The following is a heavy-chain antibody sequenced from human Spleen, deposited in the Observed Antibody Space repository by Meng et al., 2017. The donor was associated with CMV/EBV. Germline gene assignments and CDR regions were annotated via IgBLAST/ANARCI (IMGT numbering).Heavy chain of an antibody. J-gene: IGHJ4*02. CDR3: ARDWGYCSTTSCYPRFYFAY. CDR1: GGSVSSGSYY. Sequence: SETLSLTCTVSGGSVSSGSYYWSWIRQPPGKGLEWIGYIYYSGSTNYNTSLKSRVTISVDMSKNQFSLKLTSVTAADTAVYYCARDWGYCSTTSCYPRFYFAYWGQGALVTVSS. CDR2: IYYSGST. V-gene: IGHV4-61*01. D-gene: IGHD2-2*01.